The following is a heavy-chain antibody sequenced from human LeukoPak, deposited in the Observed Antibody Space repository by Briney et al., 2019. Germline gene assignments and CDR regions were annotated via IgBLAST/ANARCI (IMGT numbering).Heavy chain of an antibody. Sequence: GGSLRLSCAASGFTFSGYGMHWVRQAPGKGVECVAFIRYDGSNEYYADSVKGRFTISRDNAKNSLYLQMNSLRAEDTAVYYCARDSKRSAFDTWGQGTMVTVSS. D-gene: IGHD3-3*02. V-gene: IGHV3-30*02. CDR1: GFTFSGYG. CDR2: IRYDGSNE. CDR3: ARDSKRSAFDT. J-gene: IGHJ3*02.